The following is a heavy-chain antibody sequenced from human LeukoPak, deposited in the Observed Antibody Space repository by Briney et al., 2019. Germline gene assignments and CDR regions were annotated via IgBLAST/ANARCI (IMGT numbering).Heavy chain of an antibody. CDR1: GFTFSDYY. J-gene: IGHJ6*02. V-gene: IGHV3-69-1*01. CDR2: ITRRSVI. D-gene: IGHD2-15*01. CDR3: ASELLEADFYYGLDV. Sequence: PGGSLRLSCAASGFTFSDYYMSWIRQAPGKGLEWVSSITRRSVIYYADSVKGRFTVSRDNAKNSLYLRLNSLRADDTAVYYCASELLEADFYYGLDVWGQGTTVTVAS.